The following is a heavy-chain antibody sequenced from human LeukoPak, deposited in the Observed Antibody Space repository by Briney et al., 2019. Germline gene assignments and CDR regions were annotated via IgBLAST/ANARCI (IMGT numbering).Heavy chain of an antibody. CDR2: MSYDGSNK. CDR1: GFTFSSYA. Sequence: PGGSLRLSCAASGFTFSSYAMHWVRQAPGKGLEWVAVMSYDGSNKYYADSVKGRFTISRDNSKNTLYLQMNSLRAEDTAVYYCAMSEGVSGYFDYWGQGTLVTVSS. V-gene: IGHV3-30-3*01. D-gene: IGHD2-8*01. CDR3: AMSEGVSGYFDY. J-gene: IGHJ4*02.